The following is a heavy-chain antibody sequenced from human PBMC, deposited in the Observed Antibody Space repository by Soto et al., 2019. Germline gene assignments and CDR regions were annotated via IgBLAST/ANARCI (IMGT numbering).Heavy chain of an antibody. CDR3: AFQGGPDNWFDP. D-gene: IGHD3-16*01. CDR2: INPSGGST. Sequence: QVQLVQSGAEVKKPGASVKVSCKASGYTFTSYYMHWVRQAPGQGLEWMGIINPSGGSTSYAQKFQGRVTMTRDTSTSTVYMELSSLRSEDTAVYYCAFQGGPDNWFDPWGQGTLVTVSS. CDR1: GYTFTSYY. J-gene: IGHJ5*02. V-gene: IGHV1-46*03.